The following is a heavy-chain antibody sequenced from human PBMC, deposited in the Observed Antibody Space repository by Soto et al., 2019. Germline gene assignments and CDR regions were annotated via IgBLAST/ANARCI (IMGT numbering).Heavy chain of an antibody. V-gene: IGHV4-31*03. CDR3: ARSMSHIVVVTASAFDI. D-gene: IGHD2-21*02. Sequence: SETLSLTCTVSGGSISSGGYYWSWIRQHPGKGLEWIGYIYYSGSTYYNPSLKSRVTISVDTSKNQFSLKLSSVTAADTAVYYCARSMSHIVVVTASAFDIWGQGTMVT. CDR1: GGSISSGGYY. J-gene: IGHJ3*02. CDR2: IYYSGST.